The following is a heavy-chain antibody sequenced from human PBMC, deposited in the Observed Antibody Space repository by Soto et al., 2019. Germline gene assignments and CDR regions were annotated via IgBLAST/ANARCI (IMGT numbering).Heavy chain of an antibody. CDR3: AHRVLRTVFGLVTTTAIYFDF. J-gene: IGHJ4*02. Sequence: QITLNESGPTVVRPTETLTLTCRFSGFSLTTSGVGVGWIRQSPGKAPEWLALIYWDDDKRYSASLTSRLTITKYTFKNQVVLTVSYLDPTDTATYYCAHRVLRTVFGLVTTTAIYFDFWGQGTPVAVSS. V-gene: IGHV2-5*02. CDR1: GFSLTTSGVG. D-gene: IGHD3-3*01. CDR2: IYWDDDK.